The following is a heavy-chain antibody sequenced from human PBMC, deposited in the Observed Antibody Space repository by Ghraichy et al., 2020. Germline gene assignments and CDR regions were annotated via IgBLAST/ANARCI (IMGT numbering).Heavy chain of an antibody. V-gene: IGHV4-34*01. CDR2: INHSGST. CDR1: GGSFSGYY. CDR3: ARHPAIIVLMVYTWYYYYGMDV. D-gene: IGHD2-8*01. Sequence: SQTLSLTCAVYGGSFSGYYWSWIRQPPGKGLEWIGEINHSGSTNYNPSLKSRVTISVDTSKNQFSLKLSSVTAADTAVYYCARHPAIIVLMVYTWYYYYGMDVWGQGTTVTVSS. J-gene: IGHJ6*02.